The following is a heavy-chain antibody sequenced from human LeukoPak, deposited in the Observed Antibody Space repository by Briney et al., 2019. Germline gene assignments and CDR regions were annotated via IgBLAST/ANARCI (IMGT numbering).Heavy chain of an antibody. D-gene: IGHD2-8*01. CDR3: AREAPNIVLMVYAIRSAFDI. Sequence: PGGSLRLSCAASGFTFSWYWMHWVRQAPGKGLVWVSRIDSDGSTTDYADSVRGRFTISRDNSKNTLYLQMNSLRAEDTAVYYCAREAPNIVLMVYAIRSAFDIWGQGTMVTVSS. V-gene: IGHV3-74*01. J-gene: IGHJ3*02. CDR1: GFTFSWYW. CDR2: IDSDGSTT.